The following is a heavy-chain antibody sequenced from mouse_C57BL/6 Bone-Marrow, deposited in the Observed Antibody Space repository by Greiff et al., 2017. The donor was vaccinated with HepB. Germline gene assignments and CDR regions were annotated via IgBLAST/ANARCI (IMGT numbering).Heavy chain of an antibody. CDR2: IYPGSGNT. D-gene: IGHD1-1*01. J-gene: IGHJ3*01. CDR1: GYTFTDYY. CDR3: ARATPYGSSPFAY. Sequence: QVQLKESGAELVRPGASVKLSCKASGYTFTDYYINWVKQRPGQGLEWIARIYPGSGNTYYNEKFKGKATLTAEKSSSTAYMQLSSLTSEDSAVYFGARATPYGSSPFAYWGQGTLVTVSA. V-gene: IGHV1-76*01.